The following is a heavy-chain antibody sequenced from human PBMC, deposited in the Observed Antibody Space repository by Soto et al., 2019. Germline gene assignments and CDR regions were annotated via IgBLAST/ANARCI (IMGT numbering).Heavy chain of an antibody. D-gene: IGHD4-4*01. CDR3: ARVNSNYMNDY. J-gene: IGHJ4*02. CDR1: GGSISSGGYY. V-gene: IGHV4-31*03. CDR2: IYYSGST. Sequence: PSETLSLTCTVSGGSISSGGYYWSWIRRHPGKGLEWIGYIYYSGSTYYNPSLKSRVTISVDTSKNQFSLKLSSVTAADTAVYYCARVNSNYMNDYWGQGTLVTVS.